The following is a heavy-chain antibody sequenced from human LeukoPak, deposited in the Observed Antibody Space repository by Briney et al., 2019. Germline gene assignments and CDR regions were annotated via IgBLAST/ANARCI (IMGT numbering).Heavy chain of an antibody. CDR2: ISSSSNII. J-gene: IGHJ4*02. Sequence: PGGSLRLSCAASGFTFSSYEMNWVRQAPGKGLEWVSYISSSSNIIYYADSVKGRFTISRDNAKNSLYLQMNSLRAEDTAVYYCARDRARLEIVGATGFDYWGQGTLVTVSS. CDR3: ARDRARLEIVGATGFDY. CDR1: GFTFSSYE. V-gene: IGHV3-48*01. D-gene: IGHD1-26*01.